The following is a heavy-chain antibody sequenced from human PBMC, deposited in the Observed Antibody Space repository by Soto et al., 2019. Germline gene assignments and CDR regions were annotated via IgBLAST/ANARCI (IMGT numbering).Heavy chain of an antibody. V-gene: IGHV4-34*01. Sequence: PSETLSLTCAVYGGSFSGYYWSWIRQPPGKGLEWIGEINHSGSTNYNPSLKSRVTIPVDTSKNQFSLKLSSVTAADTAVYYCARSSIVVVVDAMSRDNWFDPWGQGTLVTVSS. J-gene: IGHJ5*02. CDR1: GGSFSGYY. D-gene: IGHD2-15*01. CDR2: INHSGST. CDR3: ARSSIVVVVDAMSRDNWFDP.